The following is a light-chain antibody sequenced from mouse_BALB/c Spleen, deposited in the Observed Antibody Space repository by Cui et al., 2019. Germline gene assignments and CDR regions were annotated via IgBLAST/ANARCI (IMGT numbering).Light chain of an antibody. CDR3: LQYDEFPRT. J-gene: IGKJ1*01. CDR1: QDINSY. V-gene: IGKV14-111*01. Sequence: DIKMTQSPSSMYASLGERVTITCKASQDINSYLGWFQQKPGKSPKTLIYRANRLVDGVPSRFSGSGSGQDYSLTISSLEYEDMGIYYCLQYDEFPRTFGGGTKLEIK. CDR2: RAN.